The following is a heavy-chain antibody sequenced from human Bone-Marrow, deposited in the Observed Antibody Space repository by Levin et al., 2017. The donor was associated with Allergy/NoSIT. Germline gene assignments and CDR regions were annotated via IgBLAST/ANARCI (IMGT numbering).Heavy chain of an antibody. J-gene: IGHJ5*02. D-gene: IGHD1-26*01. Sequence: GSLRLSCAVSGFTVSNNFMSWVRQAPGKGLEWVSVIYSGGSAYYAESVKGRFTITRDTSTNILYLQMNSLRAEDTAVYYCARPRDGGRYFGDFDPWGQGTSVTVSS. CDR1: GFTVSNNF. V-gene: IGHV3-53*01. CDR3: ARPRDGGRYFGDFDP. CDR2: IYSGGSA.